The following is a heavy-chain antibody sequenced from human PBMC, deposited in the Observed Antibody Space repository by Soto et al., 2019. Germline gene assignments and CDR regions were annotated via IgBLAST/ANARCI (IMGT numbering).Heavy chain of an antibody. J-gene: IGHJ6*02. Sequence: ASVKVSCKASGYSLTDYYIHWVRQAPGQGLEWMGWINPNTGGRNYARKFQDRVTMTRDTPISTAYMELNRLIYDDAAIYYCTRTPGYGGFYGMDVWGQGTTVTVSS. V-gene: IGHV1-2*02. CDR2: INPNTGGR. D-gene: IGHD4-17*01. CDR1: GYSLTDYY. CDR3: TRTPGYGGFYGMDV.